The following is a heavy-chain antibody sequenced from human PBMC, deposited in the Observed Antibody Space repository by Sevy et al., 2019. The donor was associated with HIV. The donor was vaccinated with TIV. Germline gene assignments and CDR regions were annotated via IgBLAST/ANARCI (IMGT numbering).Heavy chain of an antibody. J-gene: IGHJ1*01. D-gene: IGHD6-19*01. V-gene: IGHV1-2*02. CDR2: INPNSGGT. CDR3: ARGRHSSGPKYFQH. CDR1: GYTFTGYY. Sequence: ASVKVSCKASGYTFTGYYMHWVRQAPGQGLEWMGWINPNSGGTNYAQRFQGRVTMTRDTSISTAYMELSRLRSDDTAVYYCARGRHSSGPKYFQHWGQGTLVTVSS.